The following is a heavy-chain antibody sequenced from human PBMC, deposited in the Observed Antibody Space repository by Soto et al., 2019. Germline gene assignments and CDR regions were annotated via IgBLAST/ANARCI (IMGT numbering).Heavy chain of an antibody. V-gene: IGHV3-74*01. CDR2: IDSDGSST. CDR1: GFSFSSYL. J-gene: IGHJ2*01. D-gene: IGHD1-26*01. Sequence: PGGSLRLSCAASGFSFSSYLMHWVRQAPGKGLVWVSRIDSDGSSTSYADSVKGRFTISRDNAKNTLYLQMNSLRAEDTAVYYCARGGSLNWYFDLWGRGTLVTVSS. CDR3: ARGGSLNWYFDL.